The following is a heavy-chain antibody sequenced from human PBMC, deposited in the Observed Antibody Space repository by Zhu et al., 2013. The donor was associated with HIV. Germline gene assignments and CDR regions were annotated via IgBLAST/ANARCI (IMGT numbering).Heavy chain of an antibody. V-gene: IGHV1-24*01. D-gene: IGHD1-26*01. CDR3: ATYSGSYYHYYYYYYMDV. J-gene: IGHJ6*03. Sequence: QVQLVQSGAEVKKPGASVKVSCKVSGYTLTELSMHWVRQAPGKGLEWMGGFDPEDGETIYAQKFQGRVTMTEDTSTDTAYMELSSLRSEDTAVYYCATYSGSYYHYYYYYYMDVWGKGTTVTVSS. CDR2: FDPEDGET. CDR1: GYTLTELS.